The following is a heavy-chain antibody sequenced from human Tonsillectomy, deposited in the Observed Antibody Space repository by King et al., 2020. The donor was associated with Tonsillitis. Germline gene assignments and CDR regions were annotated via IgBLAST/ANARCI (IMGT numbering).Heavy chain of an antibody. CDR3: AREGVKRWLQLKIFDY. D-gene: IGHD5-24*01. V-gene: IGHV4-34*01. Sequence: VQLQQWGAGLLKPSETLSLTCAVYGGSFSGYYWSWIRQPPGKGLEGIGEINHSGGTNYNPSLKSRVTISVDTSKNQFSLKLSSVTAADTAVYYCAREGVKRWLQLKIFDYWGQGTLVTVSS. J-gene: IGHJ4*02. CDR2: INHSGGT. CDR1: GGSFSGYY.